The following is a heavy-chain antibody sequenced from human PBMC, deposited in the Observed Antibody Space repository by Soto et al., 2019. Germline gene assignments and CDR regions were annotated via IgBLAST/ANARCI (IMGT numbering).Heavy chain of an antibody. V-gene: IGHV1-8*01. CDR3: ATNRLVGYNWFDP. D-gene: IGHD1-7*01. CDR1: GYTFTSYD. J-gene: IGHJ5*02. Sequence: ASVKVSCKASGYTFTSYDINWVRQATGQGLEWMGWMNPNSGNTGYAQKFQGRVTMTRNTSISTAYMELSSLRSEDTAVYYCATNRLVGYNWFDPWGQGTLVTVS. CDR2: MNPNSGNT.